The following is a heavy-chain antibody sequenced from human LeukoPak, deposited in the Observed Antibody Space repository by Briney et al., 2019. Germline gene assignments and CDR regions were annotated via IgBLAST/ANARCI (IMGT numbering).Heavy chain of an antibody. CDR3: ARDLSGGGLDY. CDR1: GFTFSVSV. CDR2: ISSNGGST. J-gene: IGHJ4*02. D-gene: IGHD3-10*01. V-gene: IGHV3-64*01. Sequence: PAGSLRLSCAASGFTFSVSVMHWVRQAPGKGLEYVAVISSNGGSTSYANSVKGRFTISRDNSKNTLYLQMGSLRAEDMAVYYCARDLSGGGLDYWGQGTLVTVSS.